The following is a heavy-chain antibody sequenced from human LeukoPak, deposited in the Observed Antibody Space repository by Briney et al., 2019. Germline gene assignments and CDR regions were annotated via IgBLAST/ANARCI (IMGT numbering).Heavy chain of an antibody. J-gene: IGHJ6*02. CDR2: TYYRSKWYN. CDR3: ARDRSGIAVAPKGDRWYYYYGMDV. V-gene: IGHV6-1*01. Sequence: SQTLSLTCSISGASVSGNSAAWNWIRQSPSRGLEWLGRTYYRSKWYNDYAVSVKSRITINPDTSKNQFSLQLNSVTPEDTAVYYCARDRSGIAVAPKGDRWYYYYGMDVWGQGTTVTVSS. D-gene: IGHD6-19*01. CDR1: GASVSGNSAA.